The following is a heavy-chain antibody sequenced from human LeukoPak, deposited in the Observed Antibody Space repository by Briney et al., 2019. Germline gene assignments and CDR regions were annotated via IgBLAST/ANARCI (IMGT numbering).Heavy chain of an antibody. Sequence: TSETLSLTCTVSGGSISSYYWSWIRQPPGKGLEWIGYIYYSGSTNYNPSLKSRVTISVDTSKNQFSLKLSSVTAADTAVYYCARSFYYDSSGYYGGAFDYWGQGTLVTVSS. D-gene: IGHD3-22*01. CDR2: IYYSGST. CDR1: GGSISSYY. V-gene: IGHV4-59*01. J-gene: IGHJ4*02. CDR3: ARSFYYDSSGYYGGAFDY.